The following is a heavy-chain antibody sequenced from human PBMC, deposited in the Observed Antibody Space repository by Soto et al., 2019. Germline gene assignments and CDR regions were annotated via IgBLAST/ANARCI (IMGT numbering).Heavy chain of an antibody. D-gene: IGHD6-6*01. J-gene: IGHJ4*02. CDR2: ISGSGGST. CDR1: GFTFSSYA. CDR3: AKDRSIAARRDPEFDY. V-gene: IGHV3-23*01. Sequence: GGFLRLSCAASGFTFSSYAMSWVRQAPGKGLEWVSAISGSGGSTYYADSVKGRFTISRDNSKNTLYLQMNSLRAEDTAVYYCAKDRSIAARRDPEFDYWGQGTLVIVSS.